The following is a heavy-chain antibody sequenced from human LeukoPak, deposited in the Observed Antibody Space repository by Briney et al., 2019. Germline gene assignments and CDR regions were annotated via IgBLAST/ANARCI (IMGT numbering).Heavy chain of an antibody. D-gene: IGHD6-19*01. J-gene: IGHJ4*02. CDR1: GGSFSGYY. V-gene: IGHV4-59*01. Sequence: SETLSLTCAVYGGSFSGYYWSWIRQPPGEGLEWIGYIYYSGSTNYNPSLKSRVTISVDTSKNQFSLKLSSVTAADTAVYYCARGSSGYSSGMVDYWGQGTLVTVSS. CDR2: IYYSGST. CDR3: ARGSSGYSSGMVDY.